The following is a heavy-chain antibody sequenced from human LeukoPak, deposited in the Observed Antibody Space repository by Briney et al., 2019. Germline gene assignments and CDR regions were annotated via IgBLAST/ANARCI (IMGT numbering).Heavy chain of an antibody. CDR1: GFTFSSYG. V-gene: IGHV3-30*02. CDR2: IRYDGSNK. CDR3: AKSRPFVGDYYYYYGMDV. Sequence: GGSLRLSCAASGFTFSSYGMHWVRQAPGKGLEWVAFIRYDGSNKYYADPVKGRFTISRDNSKNTLYLQMNSLRAEDTAVYYCAKSRPFVGDYYYYYGMDVWGQGTTVTVSS. D-gene: IGHD2-21*01. J-gene: IGHJ6*02.